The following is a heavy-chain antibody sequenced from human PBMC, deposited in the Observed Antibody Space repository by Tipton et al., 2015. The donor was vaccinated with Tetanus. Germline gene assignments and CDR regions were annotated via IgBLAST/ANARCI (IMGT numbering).Heavy chain of an antibody. CDR2: ISGGGVST. J-gene: IGHJ4*02. D-gene: IGHD3-16*01. CDR1: GFTFSSYA. V-gene: IGHV3-23*01. CDR3: ARRQVEGGAHFDH. Sequence: GSLRLSCAASGFTFSSYAMNWVRQAPGKGLEWVSAISGGGVSTYYADSVKGRFTISRDNSKNTLYLQMNSLRAEDSAVYYCARRQVEGGAHFDHWGQGTLVTVSS.